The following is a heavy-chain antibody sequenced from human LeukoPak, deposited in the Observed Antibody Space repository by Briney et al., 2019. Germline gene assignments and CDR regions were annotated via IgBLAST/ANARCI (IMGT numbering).Heavy chain of an antibody. CDR2: IRWSSDSV. Sequence: GGSLRLSCAASGFPFDDYAMHWVRQAPGEGLEWVSGIRWSSDSVGYADSVRGRFTISRDKAKNSLYLQMNSLRAEDTALYYCVKDFGQTTAAIAYWGQGTLVTVSS. V-gene: IGHV3-9*01. CDR3: VKDFGQTTAAIAY. D-gene: IGHD2-2*01. J-gene: IGHJ4*02. CDR1: GFPFDDYA.